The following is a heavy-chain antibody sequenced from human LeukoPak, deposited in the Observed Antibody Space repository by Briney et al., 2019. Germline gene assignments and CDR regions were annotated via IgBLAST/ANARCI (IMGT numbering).Heavy chain of an antibody. Sequence: RGSLRLSCAASGFTFSSYWMSWVRQAPGKGLEWVATIRQDGSQKYYVDSVKGRFTISRDNAKNSLYLQMNSLRAEDTAVYYCARESGSVTSEVDFDYWGQGTLVTVSS. J-gene: IGHJ4*02. D-gene: IGHD4-17*01. CDR3: ARESGSVTSEVDFDY. CDR2: IRQDGSQK. V-gene: IGHV3-7*01. CDR1: GFTFSSYW.